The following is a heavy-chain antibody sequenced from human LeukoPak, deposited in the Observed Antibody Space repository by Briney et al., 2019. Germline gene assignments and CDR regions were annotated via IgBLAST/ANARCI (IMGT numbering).Heavy chain of an antibody. J-gene: IGHJ4*02. CDR3: AGLVVGTATIGY. Sequence: SETLSLTCTVSGGSISHYYWSWIRQPPEKGLEWIGYTYYGGSTKFNPSLKSRVAISVDTSKNQFSLKLNSVTAADTAVYHCAGLVVGTATIGYWGQGTLVTVSS. V-gene: IGHV4-59*08. CDR1: GGSISHYY. D-gene: IGHD2-21*02. CDR2: TYYGGST.